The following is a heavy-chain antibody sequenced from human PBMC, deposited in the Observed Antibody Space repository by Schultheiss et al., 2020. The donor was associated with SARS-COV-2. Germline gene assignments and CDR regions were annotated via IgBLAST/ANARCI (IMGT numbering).Heavy chain of an antibody. CDR1: GFTFSAYA. CDR3: ARDGGWIQLDY. CDR2: ISGSGGST. Sequence: GGSLRLSCAASGFTFSAYAMSWVRQAPGKGLEWVSAISGSGGSTYYADSVKGRFTISRDNAKNSLYLQMNSLRAEDTAVYYRARDGGWIQLDYWGQGTLVTVSS. J-gene: IGHJ4*02. D-gene: IGHD5-18*01. V-gene: IGHV3-23*01.